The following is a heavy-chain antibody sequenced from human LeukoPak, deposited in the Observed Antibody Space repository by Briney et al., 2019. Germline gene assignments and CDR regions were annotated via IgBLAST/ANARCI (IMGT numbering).Heavy chain of an antibody. Sequence: PSGTLSLTCAVSGGSISSSNWWSWVRQPPGKGLEWIGEIYHSGSTNYNPSLKSRVTISVDKSKNQFSLKLSSVTAADTAVYYCASQTGGGYYYYYMDVWGKGTTVTVSS. D-gene: IGHD1-14*01. J-gene: IGHJ6*03. V-gene: IGHV4-4*02. CDR2: IYHSGST. CDR3: ASQTGGGYYYYYMDV. CDR1: GGSISSSNW.